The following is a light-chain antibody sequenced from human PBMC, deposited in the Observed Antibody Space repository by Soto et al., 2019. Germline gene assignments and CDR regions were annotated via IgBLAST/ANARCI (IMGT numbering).Light chain of an antibody. CDR3: HLWHNNSDHPI. CDR2: DDS. CDR1: NIGSKS. V-gene: IGLV3-21*02. Sequence: SYELTQPPSVSVAPGQTARITCGENNIGSKSVQWYQQKPGQAPVLVVYDDSDRPSEIPERFSGSNSGNTATLTINRVEAGDEADYYCHLWHNNSDHPIFGGGTRLTVL. J-gene: IGLJ2*01.